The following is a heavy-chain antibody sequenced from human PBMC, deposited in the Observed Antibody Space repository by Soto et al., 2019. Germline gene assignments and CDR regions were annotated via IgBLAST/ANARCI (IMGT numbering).Heavy chain of an antibody. Sequence: PWGSLRLSCSVSGFIFSSYAMHWVRQAPGKGLEYVASTSSEGASTYYADSVKGRFIISRDNSKNTLYLQMSSLRAEDTAVYYCVKDRYVDYWGQGILVTVSS. CDR2: TSSEGAST. CDR1: GFIFSSYA. J-gene: IGHJ4*02. CDR3: VKDRYVDY. V-gene: IGHV3-64D*06.